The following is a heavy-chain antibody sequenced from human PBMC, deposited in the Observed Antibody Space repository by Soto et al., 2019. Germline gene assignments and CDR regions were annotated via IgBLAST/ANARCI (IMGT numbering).Heavy chain of an antibody. CDR3: ARLQSPKYYYDYCGMDV. Sequence: PGESLKISCKGSGYSFTSYWISWVRQMPGKGLEWMGRIDPSDSYTNYSPSFQGHVTISADKSISTAYLQWSSLKASDTAMYYCARLQSPKYYYDYCGMDVWGQGTTVTVSS. J-gene: IGHJ6*02. V-gene: IGHV5-10-1*01. D-gene: IGHD4-4*01. CDR1: GYSFTSYW. CDR2: IDPSDSYT.